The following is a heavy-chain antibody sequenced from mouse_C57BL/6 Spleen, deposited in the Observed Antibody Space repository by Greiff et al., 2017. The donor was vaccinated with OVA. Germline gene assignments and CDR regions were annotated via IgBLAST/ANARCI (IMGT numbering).Heavy chain of an antibody. Sequence: EVKLMESGGGLVKPGGSLKLSCAASGFTFSDYGMHWVRQAPEKGLEWVAYISSGSSTIYYADTVKGRFTISRDNAKNTLFLQMTSLRSEDTAMYYCASGNYSNYYAMDYWGQGTSVTVSS. J-gene: IGHJ4*01. CDR2: ISSGSSTI. D-gene: IGHD2-5*01. CDR1: GFTFSDYG. V-gene: IGHV5-17*01. CDR3: ASGNYSNYYAMDY.